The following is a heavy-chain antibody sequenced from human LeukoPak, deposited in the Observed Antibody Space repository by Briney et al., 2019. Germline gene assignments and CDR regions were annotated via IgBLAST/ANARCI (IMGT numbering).Heavy chain of an antibody. CDR3: ILAAAGTEFDS. V-gene: IGHV3-23*01. CDR1: GFTFSNYA. D-gene: IGHD6-13*01. CDR2: FSKSGGNT. J-gene: IGHJ4*02. Sequence: GGSLRLSCAASGFTFSNYAMNWVRQAPGKGLEWVSTFSKSGGNTYYADSVKGRFTISRDDSKNTLYLQMSSLRAEDTAVYYCILAAAGTEFDSWGQGSLVTVSS.